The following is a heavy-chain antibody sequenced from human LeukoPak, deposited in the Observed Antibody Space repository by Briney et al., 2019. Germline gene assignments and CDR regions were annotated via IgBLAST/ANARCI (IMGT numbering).Heavy chain of an antibody. Sequence: SETLSLTCTVSGGSISNYSWSWIRQPPGKGLEWIGHIYYRGSTNYNPSFKSRVTISVDTSKNQFSLKLSSVTAADTAVYYCARLRRGSGWYWAYYFDYWGQGTLVTVSS. J-gene: IGHJ4*02. CDR3: ARLRRGSGWYWAYYFDY. D-gene: IGHD6-19*01. V-gene: IGHV4-59*01. CDR1: GGSISNYS. CDR2: IYYRGST.